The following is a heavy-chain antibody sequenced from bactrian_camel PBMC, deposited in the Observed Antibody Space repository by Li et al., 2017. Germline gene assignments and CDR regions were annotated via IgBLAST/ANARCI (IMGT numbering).Heavy chain of an antibody. CDR3: AAILCRAPPYVH. J-gene: IGHJ4*01. D-gene: IGHD1*01. CDR2: IYTGGGST. V-gene: IGHV3-2*01. CDR1: DHTSSSYC. Sequence: QLVESGGGSVQAGGSLRLSCAASDHTSSSYCMTWFRQAPGKGLEWVSSIYTGGGSTYYADSVKGRFTISKDKVKKMLYLRMDSLRTSDTGTYYCAAILCRAPPYVHWGQGTQVTVS.